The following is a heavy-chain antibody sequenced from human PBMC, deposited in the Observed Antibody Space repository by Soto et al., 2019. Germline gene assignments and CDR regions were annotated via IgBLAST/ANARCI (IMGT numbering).Heavy chain of an antibody. CDR1: GFTFSSYG. D-gene: IGHD3-10*01. V-gene: IGHV3-30*03. CDR3: APWFGAFDY. J-gene: IGHJ4*02. CDR2: ISYDGSNK. Sequence: QVQLVESGGGVVQPGRSLRLSCAASGFTFSSYGMHWVRQAPGKGLEWVAVISYDGSNKYYADSVKGRFTISRDNSKNPLYLQMNRLRAEDTAVYYCAPWFGAFDYWGQGTLVTVSS.